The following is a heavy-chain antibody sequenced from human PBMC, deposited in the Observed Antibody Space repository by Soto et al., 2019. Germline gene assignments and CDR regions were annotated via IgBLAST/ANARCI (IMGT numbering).Heavy chain of an antibody. Sequence: PGGSLRLSCAASGFTFSSYAMSWVRQAPGKWLEWVSAISGSGGSTYYADSVKGRFTISRDNSKNTLYLQMNSLRAEDTAVYYCAKAAYSGSYFLAPGTDAFDIWGQGTMVTVSS. D-gene: IGHD1-26*01. CDR2: ISGSGGST. J-gene: IGHJ3*02. CDR3: AKAAYSGSYFLAPGTDAFDI. V-gene: IGHV3-23*01. CDR1: GFTFSSYA.